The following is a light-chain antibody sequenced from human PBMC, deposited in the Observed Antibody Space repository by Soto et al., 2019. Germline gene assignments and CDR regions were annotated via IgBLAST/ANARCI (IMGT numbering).Light chain of an antibody. V-gene: IGKV3-15*01. Sequence: EIVMTQSPATLSVSPGERATLSCRASQSVSSNLAWYQQKPGQAPRLLIYGASTRATGIPARFSGSGSGTEFTLTISSLQSEDFAVYYCQNYNSWPRTFGQGTKVEIK. CDR3: QNYNSWPRT. J-gene: IGKJ1*01. CDR1: QSVSSN. CDR2: GAS.